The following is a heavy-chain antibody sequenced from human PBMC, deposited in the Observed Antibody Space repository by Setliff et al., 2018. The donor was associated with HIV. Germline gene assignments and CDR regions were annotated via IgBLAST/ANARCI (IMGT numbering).Heavy chain of an antibody. V-gene: IGHV1-2*06. Sequence: ASEKVSCKVFGDSFNGYYMYWVRQAPGRGLEWMGRISPTSGGATYAQTFQGRVTMSRDTATSTVYMELKGLRSYDTAVYYCARDLNFGEARNFILDAFGFWGQGTMVTV. CDR2: ISPTSGGA. J-gene: IGHJ3*01. CDR1: GDSFNGYY. CDR3: ARDLNFGEARNFILDAFGF. D-gene: IGHD3-10*01.